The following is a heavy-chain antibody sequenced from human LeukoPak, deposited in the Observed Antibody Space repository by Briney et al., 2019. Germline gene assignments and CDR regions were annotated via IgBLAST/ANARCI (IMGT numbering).Heavy chain of an antibody. CDR3: ARDRGYSRSRSLDY. D-gene: IGHD3-10*01. V-gene: IGHV1-18*01. CDR2: ISTYNGNT. Sequence: GASVKVSCKASGYTFTNYGVSWVRQAAGQGPEWMGWISTYNGNTRYAQKLQGRLTMTRDISTSTAYMELRSLRSDDTAVYYCARDRGYSRSRSLDYWGQGTPVTVSS. J-gene: IGHJ4*02. CDR1: GYTFTNYG.